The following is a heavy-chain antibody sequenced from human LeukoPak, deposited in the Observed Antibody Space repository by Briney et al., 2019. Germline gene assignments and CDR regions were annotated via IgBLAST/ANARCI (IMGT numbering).Heavy chain of an antibody. Sequence: SETLSLTCTVSDGSMSPYYWSWIRQSPGKGLEWIAYIFYNGNTKYNPSLWSRVTISIDTSRNQFFLNLNSVAAADTAVYYCARGGYYYLDVWGKGTTVTVSS. CDR3: ARGGYYYLDV. CDR1: DGSMSPYY. V-gene: IGHV4-59*01. CDR2: IFYNGNT. J-gene: IGHJ6*03.